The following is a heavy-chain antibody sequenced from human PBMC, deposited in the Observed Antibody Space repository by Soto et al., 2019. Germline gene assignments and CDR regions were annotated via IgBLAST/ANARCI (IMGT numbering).Heavy chain of an antibody. J-gene: IGHJ4*02. D-gene: IGHD3-9*01. CDR1: GRTFSSYA. Sequence: PGGALSLSWAASGRTFSSYAMSGVRQAPWKGLEWVSAISGSGASTYYADSVKGRFTISRDNSKNTLYLQMNSLRAEATAVYYCAHFAWFTDYWGPGPLVTVST. V-gene: IGHV3-23*01. CDR2: ISGSGAST. CDR3: AHFAWFTDY.